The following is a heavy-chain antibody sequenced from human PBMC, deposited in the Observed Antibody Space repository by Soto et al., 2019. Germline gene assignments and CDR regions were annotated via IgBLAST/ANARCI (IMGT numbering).Heavy chain of an antibody. D-gene: IGHD6-13*01. V-gene: IGHV3-53*02. CDR3: ARFADSSSWHQGWFDP. Sequence: EVQLVETGGGLIQPGGSLRLSCAASGFTVSSNYMSWVRQAPGKGLEWVSVIYSGGSTYYADSVKGRFTISRDNSKNTLYLQMNSLRAEDTAVYYCARFADSSSWHQGWFDPWGQGTLVTVSS. CDR1: GFTVSSNY. CDR2: IYSGGST. J-gene: IGHJ5*02.